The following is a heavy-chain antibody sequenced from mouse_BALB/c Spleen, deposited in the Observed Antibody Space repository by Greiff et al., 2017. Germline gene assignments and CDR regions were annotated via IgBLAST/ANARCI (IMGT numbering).Heavy chain of an antibody. D-gene: IGHD1-2*01. Sequence: EVQLQQSGPGLVKPSQSLSLTCSVTGYSITSGYYWNWIRQFPGNKLEWMGYISYDGSNNYNPSLKNRISITRDTSKNQFFLKLNSVTTEDTATYYCALYYYGLYYYAMDYWGQGTSVTVSS. CDR2: ISYDGSN. CDR1: GYSITSGYY. V-gene: IGHV3-6*02. J-gene: IGHJ4*01. CDR3: ALYYYGLYYYAMDY.